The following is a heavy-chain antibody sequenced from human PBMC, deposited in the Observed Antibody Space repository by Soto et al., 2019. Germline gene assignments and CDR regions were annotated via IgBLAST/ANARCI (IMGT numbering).Heavy chain of an antibody. CDR2: INNSGST. CDR1: GGSISGYY. Sequence: PSETLSLTCAVYGGSISGYYWNWISQHPGKGLEWIGDINNSGSTNYNPSLKSRVTISVDTAKNQSSLKLCSLTAAATAVYYGAGSHYGSRSYNYDFDFWGQGTLVT. D-gene: IGHD3-10*01. J-gene: IGHJ4*02. CDR3: AGSHYGSRSYNYDFDF. V-gene: IGHV4-34*01.